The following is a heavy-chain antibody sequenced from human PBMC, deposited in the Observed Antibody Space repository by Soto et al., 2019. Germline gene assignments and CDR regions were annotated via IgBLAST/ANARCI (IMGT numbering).Heavy chain of an antibody. Sequence: EVQLVESGGGLVKPGGSLRLSCVASGINFSNYSMNWVRQAPGKGLDWVSSISDSSTYIYYADSLKGRFTISRDNAKNSLYLQMNSLRVEVTAVYYCARDDFWSVHSVGFDIWGQGTLVTVSS. V-gene: IGHV3-21*01. J-gene: IGHJ3*02. CDR3: ARDDFWSVHSVGFDI. CDR2: ISDSSTYI. D-gene: IGHD3-3*01. CDR1: GINFSNYS.